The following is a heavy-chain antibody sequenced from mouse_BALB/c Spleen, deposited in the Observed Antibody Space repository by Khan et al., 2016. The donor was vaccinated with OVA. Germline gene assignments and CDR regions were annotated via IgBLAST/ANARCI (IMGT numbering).Heavy chain of an antibody. CDR1: GFTFSTYG. D-gene: IGHD2-13*01. J-gene: IGHJ3*01. Sequence: EVELVESGGDLVKPGGSLKLSCAASGFTFSTYGMSWVRQAPDKRLEWVATVSTGGSYTYYPDSVTGRFTISRDNAKNTLYLQMGLLRTEDTDMFYCTRHAKYDYCEWFAYWGQGTLVTVSA. V-gene: IGHV5-6*01. CDR2: VSTGGSYT. CDR3: TRHAKYDYCEWFAY.